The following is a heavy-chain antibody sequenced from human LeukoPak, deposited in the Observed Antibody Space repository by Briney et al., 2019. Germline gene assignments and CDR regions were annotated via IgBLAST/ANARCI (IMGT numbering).Heavy chain of an antibody. Sequence: TGGALRLSCEASGFTFSSHSMTGVRQAPGKTLEWVSYIVQTGMPAHYADSVRGGFTISRDKAKNSLYLQMNSLTVEDTAVYYCARDQRPYCGGECYCAIDLWGRGTLVTVSS. CDR3: ARDQRPYCGGECYCAIDL. CDR1: GFTFSSHS. D-gene: IGHD2-21*01. J-gene: IGHJ3*01. V-gene: IGHV3-48*01. CDR2: IVQTGMPA.